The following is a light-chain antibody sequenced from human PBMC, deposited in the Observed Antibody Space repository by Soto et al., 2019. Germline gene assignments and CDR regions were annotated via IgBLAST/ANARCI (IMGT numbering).Light chain of an antibody. CDR2: EVS. CDR1: ISDVGGYNY. Sequence: QSALTQPPSASGSPGQSVTISCTGTISDVGGYNYVSWYQQHPGKAPKLMIYEVSERPSGVPDRFSGSKSGNTASLTVSGLQAEYEADYYCGSYAGFNNYVAFGGGTQLTVL. J-gene: IGLJ2*01. CDR3: GSYAGFNNYVA. V-gene: IGLV2-8*01.